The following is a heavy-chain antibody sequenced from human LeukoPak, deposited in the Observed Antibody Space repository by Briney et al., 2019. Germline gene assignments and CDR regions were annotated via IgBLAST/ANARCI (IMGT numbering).Heavy chain of an antibody. D-gene: IGHD3-22*01. CDR3: ARRDDSSGYHKIFDY. CDR2: IYHSGST. Sequence: SETLSLTCAVYGGSFSGYYWSWIRQPPGKGLEWIGSIYHSGSTYYNPSLKSRVTISIDTSKNQFYLKLSSLTAADTAVYYCARRDDSSGYHKIFDYWGPGTLVTVSS. CDR1: GGSFSGYY. J-gene: IGHJ4*02. V-gene: IGHV4-34*01.